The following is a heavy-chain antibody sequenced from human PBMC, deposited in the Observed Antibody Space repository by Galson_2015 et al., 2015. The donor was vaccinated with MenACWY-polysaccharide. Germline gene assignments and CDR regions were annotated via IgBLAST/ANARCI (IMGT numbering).Heavy chain of an antibody. J-gene: IGHJ4*02. D-gene: IGHD2-21*01. CDR2: IKEDGSEK. V-gene: IGHV3-7*05. Sequence: SLRLSCAVSGFTFSNFWMSWVRQAPGKGLEWVANIKEDGSEKYYVDSVKGRFIISRDNAKNSLYLEMNGLRAEDTAVYYCTGETYYFDYWGQGTLVTVSS. CDR1: GFTFSNFW. CDR3: TGETYYFDY.